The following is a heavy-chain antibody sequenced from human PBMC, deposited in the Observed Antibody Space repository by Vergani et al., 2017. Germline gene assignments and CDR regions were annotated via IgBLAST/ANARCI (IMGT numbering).Heavy chain of an antibody. CDR3: ASLWFGELLRGRNGMDV. CDR1: GSSISSGYY. D-gene: IGHD3-10*01. Sequence: QVQLQESGPGLVKPSETLSLTCAVSGSSISSGYYWAWIRQPPGKGLEWIVSVSHSGSTYYNPSLKSRVPISVDTSKNQFSLKLSSVTAADTAVYYCASLWFGELLRGRNGMDVWGQGTTVTVSS. CDR2: VSHSGST. V-gene: IGHV4-38-2*01. J-gene: IGHJ6*02.